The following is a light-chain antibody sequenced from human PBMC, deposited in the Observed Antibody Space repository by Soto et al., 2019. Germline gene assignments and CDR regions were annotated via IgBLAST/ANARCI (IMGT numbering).Light chain of an antibody. CDR3: EDYSSSSRLT. Sequence: DIKMTQSPSTLSASVGDRVTITRRASQSISSCLAWYQQKPGKAPKLLIYQAASLQSGVPSRFSGSGSATEFTLTISSLQPDDFAAYYCEDYSSSSRLTLGGGTKVDIK. CDR2: QAA. J-gene: IGKJ4*01. V-gene: IGKV1-5*03. CDR1: QSISSC.